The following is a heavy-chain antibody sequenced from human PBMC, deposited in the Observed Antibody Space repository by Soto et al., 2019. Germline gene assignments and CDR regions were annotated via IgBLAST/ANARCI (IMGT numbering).Heavy chain of an antibody. D-gene: IGHD2-2*01. CDR3: AKDLAVLVPAAINGAFNWFDP. J-gene: IGHJ5*02. CDR2: ISYDGSNK. Sequence: GGSLRLSCAASRFTISGHAMHWVRQAPGKGLEWVAVISYDGSNKYYADSVKGRFTISRDNSKNTLYLQMNSLRAEDTAVYYCAKDLAVLVPAAINGAFNWFDPWGQGTLVTVSS. V-gene: IGHV3-30*18. CDR1: RFTISGHA.